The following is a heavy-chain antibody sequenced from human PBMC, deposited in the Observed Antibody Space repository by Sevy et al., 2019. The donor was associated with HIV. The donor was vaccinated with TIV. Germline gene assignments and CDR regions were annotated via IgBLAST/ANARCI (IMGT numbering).Heavy chain of an antibody. CDR3: ARPDLSGWYFDF. V-gene: IGHV3-48*01. CDR2: ISSSSDSSRTL. Sequence: GGSLRLSCVASGFTFSSYSMNWVRQAPGKGLEWVSYISSSSDSSRTLYYADSVKGRFSISRDNAKNSVHLQMTSLRVEDTPVYYCARPDLSGWYFDFWGHGTLVTVSS. D-gene: IGHD6-19*01. J-gene: IGHJ4*01. CDR1: GFTFSSYS.